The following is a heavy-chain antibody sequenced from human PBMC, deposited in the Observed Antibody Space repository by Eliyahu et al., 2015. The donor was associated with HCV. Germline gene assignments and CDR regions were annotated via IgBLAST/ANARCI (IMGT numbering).Heavy chain of an antibody. D-gene: IGHD3-9*01. CDR3: ARGGDFLNRHYVRDNWLDP. V-gene: IGHV1-2*02. J-gene: IGHJ5*02. Sequence: QVQLVQSGAEVKTPGASMRVSCKASGYTFTDYYIHWVRQAPGPGLEWMAWINVNNGGTNYAQKFQGRVTVTSDTSTRTTYLELSSLRPDDTAVYYCARGGDFLNRHYVRDNWLDPWGQGTLVTVSS. CDR2: INVNNGGT. CDR1: GYTFTDYY.